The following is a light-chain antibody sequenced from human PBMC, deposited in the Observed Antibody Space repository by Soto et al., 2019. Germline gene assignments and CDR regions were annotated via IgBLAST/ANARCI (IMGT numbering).Light chain of an antibody. CDR3: IQATHIPWT. CDR1: QSLVHSDGRTY. Sequence: DIVMTQTPLSSPVTLGQPASISCRSSQSLVHSDGRTYLSWLLQRPGQPPRLLIDKISNRFSGVTDRFSGSGAGTDFTLKISRVEAEDVGVYYCIQATHIPWTFGQGTQVEIK. V-gene: IGKV2-24*01. J-gene: IGKJ1*01. CDR2: KIS.